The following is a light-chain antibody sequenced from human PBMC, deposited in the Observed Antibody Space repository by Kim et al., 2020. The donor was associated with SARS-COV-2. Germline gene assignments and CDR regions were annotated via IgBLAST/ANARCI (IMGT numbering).Light chain of an antibody. Sequence: TTVNWYQQFPGTAPKLLIYLENRRPSGVPDRFSGSRSGTTASLAISDLRSEDEADYHCASWDDSLNAWVFDGGTQLTVL. CDR3: ASWDDSLNAWV. CDR1: TT. V-gene: IGLV1-44*01. CDR2: LEN. J-gene: IGLJ3*02.